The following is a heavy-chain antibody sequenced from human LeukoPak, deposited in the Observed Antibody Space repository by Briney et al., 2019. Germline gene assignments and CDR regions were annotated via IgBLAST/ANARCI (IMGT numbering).Heavy chain of an antibody. CDR3: ARGYYAFFYYFDY. CDR1: GGSISSGGYS. V-gene: IGHV4-30-2*01. CDR2: IYHSGST. J-gene: IGHJ4*02. D-gene: IGHD3-10*01. Sequence: SETLSLTCAVSGGSISSGGYSWSWIRQPPGKGLEWIGYIYHSGSTYYNPSLKSRVTISVDTSKNQFSLKLTSVTAADTAVYYCARGYYAFFYYFDYWGQGTLVTVSS.